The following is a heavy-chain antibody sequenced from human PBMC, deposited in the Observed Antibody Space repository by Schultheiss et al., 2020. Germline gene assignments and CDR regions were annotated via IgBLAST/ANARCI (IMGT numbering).Heavy chain of an antibody. CDR3: ARHRRISWDLDL. Sequence: SQTLSLTCTVSGGSISSYYWSWLRQPPGKGLEWIGYLSYTGYTNSNPSLKSRVTMSVDTSKKQFSLKLSSVTAADTAVYYCARHRRISWDLDLWGQGTLVTVSS. V-gene: IGHV4-59*08. CDR1: GGSISSYY. D-gene: IGHD6-13*01. CDR2: LSYTGYT. J-gene: IGHJ4*02.